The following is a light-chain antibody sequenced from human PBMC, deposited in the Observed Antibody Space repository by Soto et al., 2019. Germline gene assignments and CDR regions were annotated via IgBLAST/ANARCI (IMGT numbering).Light chain of an antibody. J-gene: IGKJ1*01. V-gene: IGKV3-20*01. Sequence: EIVLTQSPGTLSLSPGERATLSCRASQSVSSSYLAWYQQKPGQAPRPLIYGASSRATGIPDRFSGSGSGTDFTLTISRLELEDFAVYYCQQYGSSPATFGPGTKVAIK. CDR2: GAS. CDR1: QSVSSSY. CDR3: QQYGSSPAT.